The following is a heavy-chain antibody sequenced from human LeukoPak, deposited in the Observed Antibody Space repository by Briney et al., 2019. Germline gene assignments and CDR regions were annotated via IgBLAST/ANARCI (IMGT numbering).Heavy chain of an antibody. V-gene: IGHV3-48*03. CDR3: ARVICTGGSCFQNDY. CDR1: GFIFSNVE. CDR2: INSGATSE. Sequence: GGSLRLSCTASGFIFSNVEMNWVRQAPGRGLQWLAYINSGATSEYYADSVKGRFTISRDNAKNSLFLQMNSLRVQDTAIYYCARVICTGGSCFQNDYWGQGTLVTVSS. J-gene: IGHJ4*02. D-gene: IGHD2-15*01.